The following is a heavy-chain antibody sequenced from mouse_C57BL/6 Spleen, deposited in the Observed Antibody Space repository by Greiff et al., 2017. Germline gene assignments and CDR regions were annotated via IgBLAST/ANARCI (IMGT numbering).Heavy chain of an antibody. J-gene: IGHJ4*01. CDR1: GFTFSDYG. V-gene: IGHV5-17*01. CDR2: ISSGSSTI. CDR3: ARGDYCYAMDY. Sequence: DVHLVESGGGLVKPGGSLKLSCAASGFTFSDYGMHWVRQAPEKGLEWVAYISSGSSTIYYADTVKGRFTFSRDNAKNTLFLQMTSLRSEDTAMYYCARGDYCYAMDYWGQGTSVTVSS. D-gene: IGHD2-13*01.